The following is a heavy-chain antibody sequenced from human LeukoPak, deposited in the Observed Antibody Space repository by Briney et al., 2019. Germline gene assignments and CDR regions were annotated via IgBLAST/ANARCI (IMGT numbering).Heavy chain of an antibody. J-gene: IGHJ6*03. Sequence: VASVKVSCKASGGTFSSYAISWVRQAPGQGLEWMGRIIPILGIANYAQKLQGRVTMTTDTSTSTAYMELRSLRSDDTAVYYCASGSSRASDYYYYYHMDVWGKGTTVTVSS. CDR2: IIPILGIA. CDR1: GGTFSSYA. D-gene: IGHD1-26*01. CDR3: ASGSSRASDYYYYYHMDV. V-gene: IGHV1-69*04.